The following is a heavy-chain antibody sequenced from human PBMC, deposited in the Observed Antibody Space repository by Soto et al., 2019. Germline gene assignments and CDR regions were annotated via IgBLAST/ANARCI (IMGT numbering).Heavy chain of an antibody. Sequence: PXGSLRLSGAASGFSFAGYAVAWVRQAAGKGLEWVSTVSGGGGSTYYADSVKGRFTISRDNSGNTVYLQMNSLNAGDTALYYCAKTESFNGYYNAFDSWGQGTRVTVSS. CDR2: VSGGGGST. D-gene: IGHD3-9*01. CDR1: GFSFAGYA. V-gene: IGHV3-23*01. J-gene: IGHJ5*01. CDR3: AKTESFNGYYNAFDS.